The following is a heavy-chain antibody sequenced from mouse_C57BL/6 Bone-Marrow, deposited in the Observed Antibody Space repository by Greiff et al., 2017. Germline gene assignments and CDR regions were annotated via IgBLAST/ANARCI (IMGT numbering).Heavy chain of an antibody. V-gene: IGHV5-17*01. J-gene: IGHJ4*01. CDR1: GFTFSDYG. D-gene: IGHD2-2*01. CDR3: ARGGYPHYYAMDY. CDR2: ISSGSSTI. Sequence: DVQLQESGGGLVKPGGSLKLSCAASGFTFSDYGMHWVRQAPEKGLEWVAYISSGSSTIYYADTVKGRFTISRDNAKNTLFLQMTSLRSEDTAMYYCARGGYPHYYAMDYWGQGTSVTVSS.